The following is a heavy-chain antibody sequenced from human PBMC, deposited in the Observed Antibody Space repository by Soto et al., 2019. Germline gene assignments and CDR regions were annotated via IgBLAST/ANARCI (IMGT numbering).Heavy chain of an antibody. Sequence: EVQLLESGGGLVQPGGSLRLSCAASGFTFSNSAMSWVRQAPGKGLEWVSAISGSGGSAYYADSVKGRFTMSRDNSNNTLFLQLNSLRAEDTAIYYCARGVSYRWVYWGQGTLVTVSS. V-gene: IGHV3-23*01. J-gene: IGHJ4*02. D-gene: IGHD3-16*02. CDR3: ARGVSYRWVY. CDR1: GFTFSNSA. CDR2: ISGSGGSA.